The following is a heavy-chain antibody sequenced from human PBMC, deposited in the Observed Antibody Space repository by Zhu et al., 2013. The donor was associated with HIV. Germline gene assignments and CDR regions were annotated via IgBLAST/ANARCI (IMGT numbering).Heavy chain of an antibody. CDR1: GYSISSGYY. D-gene: IGHD5-18*01. J-gene: IGHJ2*01. Sequence: QVQLQESGPGLVKPSETLSLTCAVSGYSISSGYYWGWIRQPPGKGLEWIGSIYHSGSTYYDPSLKSRVTISVDTSKNQFSLKLSSVTAADTAVYYCARHGEDTYYWYFDLWGRGTLVTVSS. CDR2: IYHSGST. V-gene: IGHV4-38-2*01. CDR3: ARHGEDTYYWYFDL.